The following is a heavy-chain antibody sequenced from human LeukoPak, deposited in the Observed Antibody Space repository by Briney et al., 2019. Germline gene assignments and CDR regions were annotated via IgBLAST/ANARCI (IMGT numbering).Heavy chain of an antibody. CDR3: ARGLAAAAHDY. V-gene: IGHV4-61*02. D-gene: IGHD6-13*01. CDR1: GGSISSGSYY. J-gene: IGHJ4*02. Sequence: SQTLSLTCTVSGGSISSGSYYWSWIRQPAGKGLEWIGRIYTSGSTNYNPSLKSRVTISVDTSKNQFSLKLSYVTAADTAVYYCARGLAAAAHDYWGQGTLVTVSS. CDR2: IYTSGST.